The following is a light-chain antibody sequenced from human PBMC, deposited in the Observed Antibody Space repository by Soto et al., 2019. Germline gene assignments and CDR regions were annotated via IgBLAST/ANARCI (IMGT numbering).Light chain of an antibody. V-gene: IGLV2-23*01. CDR3: CSYAGRSTVI. CDR1: RCDIGTYNL. CDR2: EGN. Sequence: QSALTQPASVSGSRGQSITISCTGTRCDIGTYNLVSWYQQHPGRAPKLIIFEGNKRPSGVSNRFSASKSGNTASLAVSGLQAEAEADYHCCSYAGRSTVICGGGTKVTVL. J-gene: IGLJ2*01.